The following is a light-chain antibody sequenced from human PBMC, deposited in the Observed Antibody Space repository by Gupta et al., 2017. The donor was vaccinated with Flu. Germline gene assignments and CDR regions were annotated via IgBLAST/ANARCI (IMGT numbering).Light chain of an antibody. CDR2: GTS. CDR3: QQYDNKPPIT. CDR1: RSVRSNY. Sequence: EIVLTQSPGTLSLSVGERATLSCRTSRSVRSNYLAWYQQKPGQAPRLLVYGTSTRATGIPDSFSGSGSGTDFTLTIYRRAPEDFAVYYCQQYDNKPPITFGQGTRLEIK. V-gene: IGKV3-20*01. J-gene: IGKJ5*01.